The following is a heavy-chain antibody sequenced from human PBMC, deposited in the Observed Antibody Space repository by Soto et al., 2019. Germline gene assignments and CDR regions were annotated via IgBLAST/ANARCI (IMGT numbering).Heavy chain of an antibody. CDR1: GASISGFY. J-gene: IGHJ5*02. D-gene: IGHD1-1*01. CDR2: IYATGTT. V-gene: IGHV4-4*07. CDR3: VRDGTKTLRDWFDP. Sequence: PSETVSLTCTASGASISGFYWSWIRKSAGKGLEWIGRIYATGTTDYNPSLKSRVMMSVDTSKKQFSLKLRSVTAADTAVYYCVRDGTKTLRDWFDPWGQGISVTVSS.